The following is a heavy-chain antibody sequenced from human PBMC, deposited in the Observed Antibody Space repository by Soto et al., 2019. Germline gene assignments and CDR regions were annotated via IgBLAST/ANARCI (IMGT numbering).Heavy chain of an antibody. CDR1: GYTFTSYY. J-gene: IGHJ6*04. Sequence: ASVKVSCKASGYTFTSYYMHWVRQAPGQGLEWMGIINPSGGSTSYAQKFQGRVTMTRDTSTSTVYMELSSLRSEDTAVYYCARGIHLWPNDYYNYGMDVWGKGTTVPVSS. D-gene: IGHD5-18*01. V-gene: IGHV1-46*01. CDR3: ARGIHLWPNDYYNYGMDV. CDR2: INPSGGST.